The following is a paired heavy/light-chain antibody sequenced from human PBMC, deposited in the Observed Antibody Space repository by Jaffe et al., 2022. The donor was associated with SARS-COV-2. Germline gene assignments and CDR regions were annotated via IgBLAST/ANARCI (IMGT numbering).Light chain of an antibody. CDR3: QQRSNWPPWT. J-gene: IGKJ1*01. CDR1: QSVSSY. V-gene: IGKV3-11*01. CDR2: DAS. Sequence: EIVLTQSPATLSLSPGERATLSCRASQSVSSYLAWYQQKPGQAPRLLIYDASNRATGIPARFSGSGSGTDFTLTISSLEPEDFAVYYCQQRSNWPPWTFGQGTKVEIK.
Heavy chain of an antibody. J-gene: IGHJ4*02. V-gene: IGHV4-28*01. CDR2: IYYSGST. D-gene: IGHD3-22*01. CDR1: GYSISSSNW. CDR3: ATYDSSGSDY. Sequence: QVQLQESGPGLVKPSDTLSLTCAVSGYSISSSNWWGWIRQPPGKGLEWIGYIYYSGSTYYNPSLKSRVTMSVDTSKNQFSLKLSSVTAVDTAVYYCATYDSSGSDYWGQGTLVTVSS.